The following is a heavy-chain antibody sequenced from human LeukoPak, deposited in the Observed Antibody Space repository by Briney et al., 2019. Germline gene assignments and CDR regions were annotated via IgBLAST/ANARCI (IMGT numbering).Heavy chain of an antibody. J-gene: IGHJ1*01. Sequence: ASVKVSCKASGYTFTGYYMHWVRQAPGQGLEWMGWINPNSCGTNYAQKFQGRVTMTRDTSISTAYMELSRLRSDDTAVYYCARDRVVVPAVKYFQHWGQGTLVTVSS. CDR1: GYTFTGYY. D-gene: IGHD2-2*01. V-gene: IGHV1-2*02. CDR2: INPNSCGT. CDR3: ARDRVVVPAVKYFQH.